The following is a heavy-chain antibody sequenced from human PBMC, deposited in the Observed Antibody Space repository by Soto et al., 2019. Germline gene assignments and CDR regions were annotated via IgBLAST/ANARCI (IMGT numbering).Heavy chain of an antibody. Sequence: ASVKVSCKASGYTFTSYGISWVLQAPGQGLEWMGWISAYNGNTNYAQKLQGRVTMTTDTSTSTAYMELRSLRSDDTAVYYCARDVRIVVVKEANDAFDIWGQGTMVT. CDR2: ISAYNGNT. CDR3: ARDVRIVVVKEANDAFDI. V-gene: IGHV1-18*01. J-gene: IGHJ3*02. D-gene: IGHD3-22*01. CDR1: GYTFTSYG.